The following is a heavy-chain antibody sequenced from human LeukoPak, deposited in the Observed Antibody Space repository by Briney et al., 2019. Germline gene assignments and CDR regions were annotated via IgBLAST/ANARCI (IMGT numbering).Heavy chain of an antibody. D-gene: IGHD3-22*01. CDR1: GGTFSSYA. V-gene: IGHV1-69*05. CDR2: IIPIFGTA. Sequence: ASVKVSCKASGGTFSSYAISWVRQAPGQGLEWMGGIIPIFGTANYAQKFQGRVTITTDESTSTAYMELSSLRSEDTAVYYCARNSFAYYYDSSGYYAPRRYYYYYMDVWGKGTTVTVSS. CDR3: ARNSFAYYYDSSGYYAPRRYYYYYMDV. J-gene: IGHJ6*03.